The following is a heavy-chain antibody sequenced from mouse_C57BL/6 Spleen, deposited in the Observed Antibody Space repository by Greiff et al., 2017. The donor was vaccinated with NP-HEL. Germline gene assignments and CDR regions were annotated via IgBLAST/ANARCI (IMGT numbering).Heavy chain of an antibody. V-gene: IGHV1-81*01. J-gene: IGHJ4*01. D-gene: IGHD1-1*01. Sequence: QVHVKQSGAELARPGASVKLSCKASGYTFTSYGISWVKQRTGQGLEWIGEIYPRSGNTYYNEKFKGKATLTADKSSSTAYMELRSLTSEDSAVYFCARPLYYGTDYYAMDYWGQGTSVTVSS. CDR1: GYTFTSYG. CDR2: IYPRSGNT. CDR3: ARPLYYGTDYYAMDY.